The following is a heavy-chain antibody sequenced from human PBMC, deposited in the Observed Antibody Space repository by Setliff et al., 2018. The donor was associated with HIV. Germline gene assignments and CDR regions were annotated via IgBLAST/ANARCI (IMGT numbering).Heavy chain of an antibody. CDR2: ISGTDNTI. CDR1: GFTFNSHE. V-gene: IGHV3-48*03. CDR3: AREEPFWNGYYYTYYFDS. J-gene: IGHJ4*02. D-gene: IGHD3-3*01. Sequence: GGSLRLSCAASGFTFNSHEMNWVRLTPGKGLECVSYISGTDNTIYYADSVNGRFTISRDIAKNSLYLQMNSLRVEDTAVYYCAREEPFWNGYYYTYYFDSWGQGTLVTVSS.